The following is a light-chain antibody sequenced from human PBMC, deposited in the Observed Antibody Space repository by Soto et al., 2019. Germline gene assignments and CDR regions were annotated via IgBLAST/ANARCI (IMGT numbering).Light chain of an antibody. CDR2: GAS. CDR3: QQYGNWPQT. J-gene: IGKJ1*01. V-gene: IGKV3-15*01. Sequence: ELLLKQSPATLSVSPVARAPLSCRASQSVAGNLAWYQQKPGQAPRLLIYGASTRATRIPARFSGSGSGTEFTLTISSLQSEDFAEYHCQQYGNWPQTFGQGTKV. CDR1: QSVAGN.